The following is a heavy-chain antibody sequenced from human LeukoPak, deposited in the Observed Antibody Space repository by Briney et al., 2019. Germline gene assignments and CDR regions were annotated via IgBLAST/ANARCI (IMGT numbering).Heavy chain of an antibody. V-gene: IGHV4-39*01. Sequence: SETLSLTCTVSGGSISSSSYYWGWIRQPPGTGLEWIGSIYYSGNPYYNPSLKSRVIISVDTSKSQLSLKLTSVTAADTAVYYCARETSIAALIWGQGTLVTVSS. J-gene: IGHJ4*02. D-gene: IGHD6-6*01. CDR1: GGSISSSSYY. CDR3: ARETSIAALI. CDR2: IYYSGNP.